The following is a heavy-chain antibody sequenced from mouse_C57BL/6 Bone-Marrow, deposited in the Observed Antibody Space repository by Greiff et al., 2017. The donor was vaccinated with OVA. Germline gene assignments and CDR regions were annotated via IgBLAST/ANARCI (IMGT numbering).Heavy chain of an antibody. V-gene: IGHV3-1*01. CDR1: GYSITSGYA. CDR3: ARGYYGSSSFAD. J-gene: IGHJ3*01. D-gene: IGHD1-1*01. Sequence: VQLQQSGPGMVKPSQSLSLTCTVPGYSITSGYAWHWIRHFPGNKLEWMGYISYSGSTNYNPSLKSRISITHDTSKNHFFLKLNSVTTEDTATYYCARGYYGSSSFADWGQGTLVTVSA. CDR2: ISYSGST.